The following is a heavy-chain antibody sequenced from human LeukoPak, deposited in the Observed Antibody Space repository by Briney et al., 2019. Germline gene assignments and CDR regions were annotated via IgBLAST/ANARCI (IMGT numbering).Heavy chain of an antibody. CDR3: ARPQSPPLTTPFKY. CDR1: GFTFSSHA. V-gene: IGHV3-23*01. Sequence: GGSLRLSCAASGFTFSSHAMTWVRQAPGKGLEWVSAIGGSGTSTYYADSVKGRFTISRDNAKNSLYLQMNSLRAEDTAVYYCARPQSPPLTTPFKYWGQGTLVTVSS. CDR2: IGGSGTST. D-gene: IGHD3-9*01. J-gene: IGHJ4*02.